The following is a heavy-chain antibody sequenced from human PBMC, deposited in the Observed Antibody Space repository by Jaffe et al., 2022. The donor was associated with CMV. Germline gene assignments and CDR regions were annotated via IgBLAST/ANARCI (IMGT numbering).Heavy chain of an antibody. CDR1: GYSFSNYW. J-gene: IGHJ2*01. Sequence: EVQLVQSGAEVKKPGESLRISCEASGYSFSNYWISWVRQMPGKGLEWMGRIDPHDSLANYSPSFRGQVTMSVDKSSTTAYLQWSSLKASDSAMYYCARSWNRDTWYWYFDLWGRGTLVTVSS. CDR2: IDPHDSLA. D-gene: IGHD1-1*01. CDR3: ARSWNRDTWYWYFDL. V-gene: IGHV5-10-1*03.